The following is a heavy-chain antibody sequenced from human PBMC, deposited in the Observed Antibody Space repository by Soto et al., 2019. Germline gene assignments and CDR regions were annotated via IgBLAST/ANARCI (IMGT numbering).Heavy chain of an antibody. Sequence: PETLSLTCAVSGYSINSGYYWGWIRQPPGKGLEWIGSMYHSGSTYYNPSLKSRVTISIDTSKNQFSLKLSSVTAADTAVYYCVRDARTSIRGVNSWFDYWGQGTLGNVPP. J-gene: IGHJ5*01. V-gene: IGHV4-38-2*02. CDR1: GYSINSGYY. D-gene: IGHD3-10*01. CDR2: MYHSGST. CDR3: VRDARTSIRGVNSWFDY.